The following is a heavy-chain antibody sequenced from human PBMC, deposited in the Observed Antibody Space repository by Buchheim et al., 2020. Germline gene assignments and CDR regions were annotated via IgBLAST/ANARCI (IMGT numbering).Heavy chain of an antibody. V-gene: IGHV3-30*18. Sequence: QVQLVESGGGVVQPGRSLRLSCAASGFTFSSYGMHWARQAPGKGLEWVAVISYDGSNKYYADSVKGRFTISRDNSKNTLYLQMNSLRAEDTAVYYCAKGGWQWLPTEYFQHWGQGTL. J-gene: IGHJ1*01. CDR1: GFTFSSYG. CDR3: AKGGWQWLPTEYFQH. D-gene: IGHD6-19*01. CDR2: ISYDGSNK.